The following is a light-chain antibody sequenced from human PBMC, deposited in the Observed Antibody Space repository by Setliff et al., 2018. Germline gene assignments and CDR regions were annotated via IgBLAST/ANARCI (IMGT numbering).Light chain of an antibody. CDR3: SSFSTHSPGM. V-gene: IGLV2-14*03. J-gene: IGLJ3*02. Sequence: QSALTQPASVSGSPGQSITISCSGTSSDIGDYKYVSWYQQHPGKVPTLLXXXVNYRPSGVSNRFSGSKSGNTASLTISGLQAEDEGDYYCSSFSTHSPGMFGGGTK. CDR1: SSDIGDYKY. CDR2: XVN.